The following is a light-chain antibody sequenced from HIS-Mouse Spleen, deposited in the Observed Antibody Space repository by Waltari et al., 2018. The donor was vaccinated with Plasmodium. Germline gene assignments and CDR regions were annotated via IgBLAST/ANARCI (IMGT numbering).Light chain of an antibody. CDR2: GAS. J-gene: IGKJ3*01. CDR3: QQYNNWSFT. V-gene: IGKV3-15*01. Sequence: EIVMTQSPATLSVSPGERATLSCRPSQSVSSNLAWYQQKPGQAPRLLIYGASTRATGIPARFSGSGSGTEFTLTISSLQSEDFAVYYCQQYNNWSFTFGPGTKVDIK. CDR1: QSVSSN.